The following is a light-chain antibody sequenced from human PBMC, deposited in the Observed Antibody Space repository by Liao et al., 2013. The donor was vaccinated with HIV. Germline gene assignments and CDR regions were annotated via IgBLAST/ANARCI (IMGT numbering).Light chain of an antibody. Sequence: SYELTQPPSVSVAPGKTARITCGGNNIGSKSVHWYQQRPGQAPVLVIYYDGGRPSGIPERFSGSNSGNTATLTISRVEAGDEADYYCQVWDSSSDRVFGGGTKLTVL. V-gene: IGLV3-21*01. CDR1: NIGSKS. CDR3: QVWDSSSDRV. CDR2: YDG. J-gene: IGLJ3*02.